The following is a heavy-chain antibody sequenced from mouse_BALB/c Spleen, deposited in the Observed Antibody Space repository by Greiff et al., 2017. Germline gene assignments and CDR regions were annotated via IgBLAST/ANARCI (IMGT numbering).Heavy chain of an antibody. CDR1: GFTFSSYA. Sequence: EVKLVESGGGLVKPGGSLKLSCAASGFTFSSYAMSWVRQTPEKRLEWVASISSGGSTYYPDSVKGRFTISRDNARNILYLQMSSLRSEDTAMYYCERGALYGNYFDYWGQGTTLTVSS. CDR2: ISSGGST. V-gene: IGHV5-6-5*01. D-gene: IGHD2-1*01. CDR3: ERGALYGNYFDY. J-gene: IGHJ2*01.